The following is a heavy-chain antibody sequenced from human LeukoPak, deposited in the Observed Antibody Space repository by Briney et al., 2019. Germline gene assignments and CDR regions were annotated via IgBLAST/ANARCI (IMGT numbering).Heavy chain of an antibody. CDR2: ITGSGANT. J-gene: IGHJ4*02. CDR1: EFTFSHYA. CDR3: AKTFVIVVVPFDY. V-gene: IGHV3-23*01. Sequence: GGSLRLSCVASEFTFSHYAMSWVRQAPGKGLEWVSAITGSGANTYYTDSVKGRFTISRDNSRNTLYLQTNSLRPEDTAVYYCAKTFVIVVVPFDYWGQGTLVTVSS. D-gene: IGHD2/OR15-2a*01.